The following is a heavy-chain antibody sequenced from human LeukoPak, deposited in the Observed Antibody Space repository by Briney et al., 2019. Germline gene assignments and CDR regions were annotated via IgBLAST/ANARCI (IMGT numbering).Heavy chain of an antibody. J-gene: IGHJ5*02. V-gene: IGHV3-7*01. CDR3: ARLRYGGFDP. CDR1: GFTFTSYW. Sequence: GGSLRLSCAAPGFTFTSYWMSWVRQAPGKGLEWVANIKYERSEKYYVDSVKGRFTISRDNAKNALYLQMNSLRAEDTAVYYCARLRYGGFDPWGQGTLVTVSS. CDR2: IKYERSEK. D-gene: IGHD5-18*01.